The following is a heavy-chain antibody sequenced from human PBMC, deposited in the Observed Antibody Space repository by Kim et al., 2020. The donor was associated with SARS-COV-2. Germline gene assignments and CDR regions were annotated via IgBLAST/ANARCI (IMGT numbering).Heavy chain of an antibody. CDR2: ISGSGGST. J-gene: IGHJ4*02. CDR1: GFTFSSYA. V-gene: IGHV3-23*01. Sequence: GGSLRLSCAASGFTFSSYAMSWVRQAPGKGLEWVSAISGSGGSTYYADSVKGRFTISRDNSKNTLYLQMNSLRAEDTAVYYCAKLGIVGAPGILATREFDYWGQGTLVTVSS. CDR3: AKLGIVGAPGILATREFDY. D-gene: IGHD1-26*01.